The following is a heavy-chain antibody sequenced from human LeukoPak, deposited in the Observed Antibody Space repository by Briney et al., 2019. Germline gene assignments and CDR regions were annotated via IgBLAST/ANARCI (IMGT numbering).Heavy chain of an antibody. CDR1: GFTFSAYA. D-gene: IGHD4-23*01. Sequence: GGSLGLSCAASGFTFSAYAMNWVRQAPAKGLEWVSGISGSGSSTYYGDSVKGRFTIYRDDSKNTLYLQMNSLRVEDTAVYYCAKGPVVNFDYWGQGTLVTVSS. CDR3: AKGPVVNFDY. V-gene: IGHV3-23*01. J-gene: IGHJ4*02. CDR2: ISGSGSST.